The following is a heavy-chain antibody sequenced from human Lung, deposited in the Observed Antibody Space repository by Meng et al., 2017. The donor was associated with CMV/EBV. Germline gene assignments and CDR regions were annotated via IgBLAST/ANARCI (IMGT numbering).Heavy chain of an antibody. CDR1: GDIVSSNSAA. Sequence: QLQLQQSGPGLVKPSHTLSLTCAISGDIVSSNSAAWHWIRQSPSRGLEWLGRTYYRSKWYHEYAVSVKSRITISPDTPKNQFSLQLNSMTPEDTAVYYCARGINGGCGDWGQGTLVTVSS. CDR2: TYYRSKWYH. D-gene: IGHD4-23*01. CDR3: ARGINGGCGD. J-gene: IGHJ4*02. V-gene: IGHV6-1*01.